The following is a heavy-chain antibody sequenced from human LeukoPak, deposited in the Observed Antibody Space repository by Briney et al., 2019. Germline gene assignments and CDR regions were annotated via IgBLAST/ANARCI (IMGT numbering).Heavy chain of an antibody. Sequence: GGSLRLSCTASGFTFRGYAMNWVRQAPGKGLEWVSVISLNDGSTYYADSVRGRFTISRDNSKNTLFLQMNGLRAEGTAIYYCAKAMTSSTYYFDSWGQGTLVTVSS. CDR3: AKAMTSSTYYFDS. D-gene: IGHD3-9*01. V-gene: IGHV3-23*01. CDR2: ISLNDGST. CDR1: GFTFRGYA. J-gene: IGHJ4*02.